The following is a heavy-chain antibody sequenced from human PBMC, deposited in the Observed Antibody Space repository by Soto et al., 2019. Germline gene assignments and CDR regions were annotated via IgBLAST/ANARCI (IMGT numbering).Heavy chain of an antibody. CDR3: ERQSENNWFDP. Sequence: SETLSLTCTVSGGSINSYYWSWIRQPPGKGLEWIGYIYYSGSTNYNPSLKSRVTISLHTSKNQFSLKLRSVTAADTAVYYCERQSENNWFDPGGQGTLVTVSS. CDR2: IYYSGST. V-gene: IGHV4-59*01. CDR1: GGSINSYY. J-gene: IGHJ5*02.